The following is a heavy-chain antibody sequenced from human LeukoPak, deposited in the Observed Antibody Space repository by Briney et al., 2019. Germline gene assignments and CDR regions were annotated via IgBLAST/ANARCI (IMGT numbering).Heavy chain of an antibody. D-gene: IGHD3-22*01. CDR2: IYTSGST. CDR3: ARESYYYDSSGYPPFDY. CDR1: GGSISSGSYY. J-gene: IGHJ4*02. Sequence: SETLSLTCTVSGGSISSGSYYWSWIRQPAGKGLEWIGRIYTSGSTNYNPSLKSRVTISVDTSKNQFSLKLSSVTAADTAVYYCARESYYYDSSGYPPFDYWGQGTLVTVSS. V-gene: IGHV4-61*02.